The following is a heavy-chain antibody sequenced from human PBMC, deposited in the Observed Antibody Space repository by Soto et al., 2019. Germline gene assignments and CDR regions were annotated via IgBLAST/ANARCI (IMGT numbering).Heavy chain of an antibody. Sequence: GGSLRLSCAASGFTFSSYGMHWVRQAPGKGLEWVAVIWYDGSNKYYADSVKGRFTISRDNSKNTLYLQMNSLRAEDTAVYYSARTNSSRFYFDYWGQGTLVTVSS. V-gene: IGHV3-33*01. CDR2: IWYDGSNK. CDR3: ARTNSSRFYFDY. D-gene: IGHD6-19*01. CDR1: GFTFSSYG. J-gene: IGHJ4*02.